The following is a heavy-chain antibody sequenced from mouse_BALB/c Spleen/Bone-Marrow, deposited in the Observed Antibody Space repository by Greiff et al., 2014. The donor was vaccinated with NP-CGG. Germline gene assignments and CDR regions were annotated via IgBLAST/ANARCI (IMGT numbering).Heavy chain of an antibody. CDR1: GYTFTSYW. V-gene: IGHV1S132*01. CDR2: IFPGTVTP. J-gene: IGHJ2*01. CDR3: ARRGYGYLDY. Sequence: VQLVESGAELVKPGASVKLSCKTSGYTFTSYWIQWVKQRPGQGLGWIGGIFPGTVTPYYNEKFKGKATLTIDTSSSTASMQLSSLTSEDSAVYFCARRGYGYLDYWGQGTTLTVSS. D-gene: IGHD2-10*02.